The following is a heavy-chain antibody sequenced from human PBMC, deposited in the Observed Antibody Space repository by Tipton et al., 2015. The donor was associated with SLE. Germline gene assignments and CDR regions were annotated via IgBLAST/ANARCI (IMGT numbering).Heavy chain of an antibody. D-gene: IGHD1-14*01. CDR3: ARHHNQAFDY. J-gene: IGHJ4*02. V-gene: IGHV5-51*01. Sequence: QSGAEVKRPGESLKISCKASGYSFSNNWIGWVRQVPGKGPEWVALIYPGGSDTTYSPSFQGQVTIPADKSINTAYLQWTSMRASDSAMYYCARHHNQAFDYWGQGSLVTVSS. CDR1: GYSFSNNW. CDR2: IYPGGSDT.